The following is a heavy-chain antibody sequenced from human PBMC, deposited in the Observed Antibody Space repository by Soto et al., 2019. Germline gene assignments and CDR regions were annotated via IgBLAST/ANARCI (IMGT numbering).Heavy chain of an antibody. CDR1: GFTLRSYR. J-gene: IGHJ4*02. CDR3: VRVECGVEVSGGGGNCYWSYFAY. D-gene: IGHD2-21*01. V-gene: IGHV3-48*01. CDR2: ISISSTTK. Sequence: GGSLRLSCTTSGFTLRSYRMNWVRQAPGKGLEWVSYISISSTTKYYADSVQGRFTISRDNAKNSLFLQMNGLRAEDTAVYYCVRVECGVEVSGGGGNCYWSYFAYWGQGTLVTVSS.